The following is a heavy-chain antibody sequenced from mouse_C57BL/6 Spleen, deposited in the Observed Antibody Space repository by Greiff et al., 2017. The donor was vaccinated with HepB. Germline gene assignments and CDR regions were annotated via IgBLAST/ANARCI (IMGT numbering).Heavy chain of an antibody. CDR1: GYAFSSYW. CDR2: IYPGDGDT. J-gene: IGHJ2*01. V-gene: IGHV1-80*01. CDR3: ARPFITTVAYFDY. Sequence: QVHVKQSGAELVKPGASVKISCKASGYAFSSYWMNWVKQRPGKGLEWIGQIYPGDGDTNYNGKFKGKATLTADKSSSTAYMQLSSLTSEDSAVYFCARPFITTVAYFDYWGQGTTLTVSS. D-gene: IGHD1-1*01.